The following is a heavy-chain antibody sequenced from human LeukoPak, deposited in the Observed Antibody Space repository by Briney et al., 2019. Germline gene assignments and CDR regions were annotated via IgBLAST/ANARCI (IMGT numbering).Heavy chain of an antibody. Sequence: PSETLSLTCTVSGDSVASGGYYWNWIRQPPGKGLEWIGYIYYSVSTNYNLSLKSRVTISVDTSENQFSLKLSSVTAADTAVYYCARGYSSWYSSSAFDIWGQGTMVTVSS. D-gene: IGHD6-13*01. V-gene: IGHV4-61*08. CDR3: ARGYSSWYSSSAFDI. CDR2: IYYSVST. CDR1: GDSVASGGYY. J-gene: IGHJ3*02.